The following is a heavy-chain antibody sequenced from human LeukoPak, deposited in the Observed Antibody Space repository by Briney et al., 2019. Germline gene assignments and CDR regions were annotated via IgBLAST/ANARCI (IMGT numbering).Heavy chain of an antibody. Sequence: GSLRLSCAASGFTFSDYYMSWIRQAPGKGLEWVSYISSSGSTIYYADSVKGRFTISRDNAKNSLYLQMNSLRAEDTAVYYCAKDLTTGTLSFDYWGQGTLVTVSS. D-gene: IGHD1-1*01. V-gene: IGHV3-11*04. CDR2: ISSSGSTI. CDR1: GFTFSDYY. J-gene: IGHJ4*02. CDR3: AKDLTTGTLSFDY.